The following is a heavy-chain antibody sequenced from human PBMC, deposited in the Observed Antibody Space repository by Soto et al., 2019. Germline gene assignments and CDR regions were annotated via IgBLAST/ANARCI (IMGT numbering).Heavy chain of an antibody. Sequence: GSLRLSCASSGFTFSSYSMNWVRQAPGKGLEWVSSISSSSYIYYADSVKGRFTISRDNAKNSLYLQMNSLRAEDTAVYYCARDVAYSSGWSDYWGQGTLVTVSS. J-gene: IGHJ4*02. CDR2: ISSSSYI. CDR3: ARDVAYSSGWSDY. CDR1: GFTFSSYS. D-gene: IGHD6-19*01. V-gene: IGHV3-21*01.